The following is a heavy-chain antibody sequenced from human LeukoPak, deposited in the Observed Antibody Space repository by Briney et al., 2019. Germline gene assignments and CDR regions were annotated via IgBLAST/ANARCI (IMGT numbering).Heavy chain of an antibody. V-gene: IGHV3-23*01. Sequence: GGSLRLSCAASGFTFSSYAMSWVRQALGKGLEWVSAISGSGGSTYYADSVKGRFTISRDNSKNTLYLQMNSLRAEDTAVYYCAKGTPMTTVTTSWDDAFDIWGQGTMVTVSS. CDR1: GFTFSSYA. J-gene: IGHJ3*02. CDR3: AKGTPMTTVTTSWDDAFDI. CDR2: ISGSGGST. D-gene: IGHD4-11*01.